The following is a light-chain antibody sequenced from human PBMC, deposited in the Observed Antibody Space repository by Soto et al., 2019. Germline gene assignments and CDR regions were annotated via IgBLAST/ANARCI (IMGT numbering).Light chain of an antibody. Sequence: DIQMTQSPSSLSASVGDRVTITCRASQSISSYLNWYQQKPGKAPKLLIYAASSLQSGVPSRFSGSGSGTDFTLTISSLQAEDFATYHCQQSSSTPLGPRTKVDIK. CDR2: AAS. CDR3: QQSSSTP. V-gene: IGKV1-39*01. J-gene: IGKJ3*01. CDR1: QSISSY.